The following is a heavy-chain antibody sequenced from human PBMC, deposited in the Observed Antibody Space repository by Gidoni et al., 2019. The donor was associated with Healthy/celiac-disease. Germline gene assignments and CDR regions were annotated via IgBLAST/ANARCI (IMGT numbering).Heavy chain of an antibody. D-gene: IGHD6-19*01. CDR1: GFPFRSHG. CDR2: IWYDGSNK. V-gene: IGHV3-33*01. Sequence: QVQLVESGGGVVQPGRSLRLSCAASGFPFRSHGMHWVRQAPGKGLEWVAVIWYDGSNKYYADSVKGRFTISRDNSKNTLYLQMNSLRAEDTAVYYCARDKYTASSGWSYAFDIWGQGTMVTVSS. CDR3: ARDKYTASSGWSYAFDI. J-gene: IGHJ3*02.